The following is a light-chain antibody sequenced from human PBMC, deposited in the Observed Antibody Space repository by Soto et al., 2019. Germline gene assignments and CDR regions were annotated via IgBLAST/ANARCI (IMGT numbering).Light chain of an antibody. CDR3: QQYENYWT. J-gene: IGKJ1*01. CDR2: DAS. CDR1: QSISSW. Sequence: DIQMTQSPSTLSASVGDSVTITCRSSQSISSWLAWYQHKPGKAPKLLIYDASNLDSGVPSRFSGGGSGTEFSLTISNLQPDDSATYYCQQYENYWTFGQGTKVDI. V-gene: IGKV1-5*01.